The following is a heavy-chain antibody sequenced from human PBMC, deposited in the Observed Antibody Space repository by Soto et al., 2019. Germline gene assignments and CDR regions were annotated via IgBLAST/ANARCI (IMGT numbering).Heavy chain of an antibody. V-gene: IGHV4-59*01. CDR1: GGSISSYY. CDR2: IYYSGST. J-gene: IGHJ5*02. Sequence: SETLSLTCTVSGGSISSYYWSWIRQPPGKGLEWIGYIYYSGSTNYNPSLKSRVTISVDTSKNQFSLKLSSVTAADTAVYYCARGPQNWFDPWGQGTLVTVSS. CDR3: ARGPQNWFDP.